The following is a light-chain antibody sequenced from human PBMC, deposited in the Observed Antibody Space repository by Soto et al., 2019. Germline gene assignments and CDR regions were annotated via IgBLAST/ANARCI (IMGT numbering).Light chain of an antibody. CDR3: SSFTSNRIYV. Sequence: QSALTQPASGPGSPAQSMTISCTGNHNDIGTYDYVSWYQQHPGRAPRLLIHGVTTRPSGISDRFSASKSGLTASLTISGLLPEDEADYYCSSFTSNRIYVFGPGTKVTVL. V-gene: IGLV2-14*03. CDR2: GVT. CDR1: HNDIGTYDY. J-gene: IGLJ1*01.